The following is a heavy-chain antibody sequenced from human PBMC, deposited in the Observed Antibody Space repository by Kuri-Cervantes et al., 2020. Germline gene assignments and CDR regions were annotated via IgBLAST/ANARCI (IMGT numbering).Heavy chain of an antibody. Sequence: ASVKVSCKASGYTFTSYVITWVRQAPGQGLEWMGMINPSGGSTMYAQKFQGRATMTRDTTTSTVYMELSSLRSEDTAVYYCASGSYYLKGVMGGFDIWGQGTMVTVSS. CDR3: ASGSYYLKGVMGGFDI. D-gene: IGHD1-26*01. CDR2: INPSGGST. CDR1: GYTFTSYV. V-gene: IGHV1-46*01. J-gene: IGHJ3*02.